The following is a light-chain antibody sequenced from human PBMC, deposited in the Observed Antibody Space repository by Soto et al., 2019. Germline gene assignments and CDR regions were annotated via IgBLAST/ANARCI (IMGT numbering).Light chain of an antibody. CDR1: QSISSW. V-gene: IGKV1-5*03. J-gene: IGKJ1*01. CDR2: KAS. Sequence: DIQMTQSPSTLSASVGDRVTITCRASQSISSWLAWYQQKPGKAPKLLIYKASSLESGVPSRFSGSGSGTEFTLTISSLQPDDFATYYCQQMRTFGQGTKVDNK. CDR3: QQMRT.